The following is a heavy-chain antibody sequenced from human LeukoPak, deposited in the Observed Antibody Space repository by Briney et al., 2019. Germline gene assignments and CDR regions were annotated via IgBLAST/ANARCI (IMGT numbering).Heavy chain of an antibody. Sequence: ASVKVSCKASGYTFTGYYMHWVRQAPGQGLEWMGWINPNRGGTNYAQKFQGRVTMTRDTSISTAYMELSRLRSDDTAVYYCAREGSGGILPSYYYYGMDVWGQGTTVTVSS. CDR3: AREGSGGILPSYYYYGMDV. J-gene: IGHJ6*02. V-gene: IGHV1-2*02. CDR2: INPNRGGT. D-gene: IGHD3-10*01. CDR1: GYTFTGYY.